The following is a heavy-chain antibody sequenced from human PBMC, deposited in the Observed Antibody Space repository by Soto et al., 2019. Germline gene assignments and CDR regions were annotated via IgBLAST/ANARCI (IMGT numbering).Heavy chain of an antibody. V-gene: IGHV1-45*02. Sequence: QLQLVQSGAEVTKTGSSVTVSCQALGNTFSYRYLHWVRQAPGQALAWMGWIAPFSGDVHYAQKFQERVTLTRDRSINTAYMRMSSLRSEDTAIYFCASGGAGSGPFTWELPDHWGQGTLVTVSS. CDR3: ASGGAGSGPFTWELPDH. J-gene: IGHJ4*02. CDR2: IAPFSGDV. CDR1: GNTFSYRY. D-gene: IGHD1-26*01.